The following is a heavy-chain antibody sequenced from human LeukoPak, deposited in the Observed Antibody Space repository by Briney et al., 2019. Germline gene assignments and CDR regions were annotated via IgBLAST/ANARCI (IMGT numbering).Heavy chain of an antibody. CDR2: IKSKTDGGTT. J-gene: IGHJ4*02. CDR1: GFTFSNAW. D-gene: IGHD3-10*01. Sequence: GGSLRLSCAASGFTFSNAWMSWVRQAPGKGLEWVGRIKSKTDGGTTDYAAPVKGRFTISRDDSKNTLYLQMNSPKTEDTAVYYCTTGSYYYGPNFDYWGQGTLVTVSS. V-gene: IGHV3-15*01. CDR3: TTGSYYYGPNFDY.